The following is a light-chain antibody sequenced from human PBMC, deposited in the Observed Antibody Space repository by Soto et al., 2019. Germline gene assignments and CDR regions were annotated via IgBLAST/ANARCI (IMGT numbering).Light chain of an antibody. CDR1: SSDVGGYDY. V-gene: IGLV2-11*01. CDR2: DVT. J-gene: IGLJ3*02. CDR3: CSYAGSRWV. Sequence: QSALTQPPSVSGSPGQSVTISCTGTSSDVGGYDYVSWYQQHPGKAPKLLIYDVTKRPSGVPDRFSGSKSGNTASLTISGLQAEDEADYYCCSYAGSRWVFGGGTKLTVL.